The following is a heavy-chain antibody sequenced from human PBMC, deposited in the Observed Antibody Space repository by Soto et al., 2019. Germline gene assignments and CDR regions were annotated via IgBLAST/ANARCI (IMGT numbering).Heavy chain of an antibody. CDR2: ISYDGSNK. V-gene: IGHV3-30*03. D-gene: IGHD3-16*01. J-gene: IGHJ6*02. Sequence: PWESXRLSCSSSVFTFIIHFIHWVRHAPGKGLEWVALISYDGSNKYYADSVKGRFTISRDNSKNTLYVQMNSLRAEDTAVYYCAAHKDIVMISYGMDVWGQGTTVTVSS. CDR1: VFTFIIHF. CDR3: AAHKDIVMISYGMDV.